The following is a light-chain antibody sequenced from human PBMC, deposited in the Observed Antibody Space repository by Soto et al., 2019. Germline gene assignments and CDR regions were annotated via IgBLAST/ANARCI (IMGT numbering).Light chain of an antibody. CDR1: QDVSSSY. CDR3: QQYSTSPIT. Sequence: EIVLTQSPGTLSLSPGERATLSCRASQDVSSSYLAWYQQKLGQAPRLLMYGASSRATGIPDRFSGSGPGTDFTLIISRLEPEDFAVYYCQQYSTSPITFGQGTRLEI. J-gene: IGKJ5*01. CDR2: GAS. V-gene: IGKV3-20*01.